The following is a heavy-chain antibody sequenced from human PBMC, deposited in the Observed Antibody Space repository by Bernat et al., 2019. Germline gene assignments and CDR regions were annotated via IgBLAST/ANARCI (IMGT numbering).Heavy chain of an antibody. CDR1: GFTFSSYG. D-gene: IGHD3-10*01. CDR3: AKGGPEPSLMVRGVMGDYFDY. V-gene: IGHV3-30*18. J-gene: IGHJ4*02. CDR2: ISYDGSNK. Sequence: QVQLVESGGGVVQPGRSLRLSCAASGFTFSSYGMHWVRQAPGKGLEWVAVISYDGSNKYYADSVKGRFTISRDNSKNTLYLQMNSLRAEDTAVYYCAKGGPEPSLMVRGVMGDYFDYWGQGTLVTVSS.